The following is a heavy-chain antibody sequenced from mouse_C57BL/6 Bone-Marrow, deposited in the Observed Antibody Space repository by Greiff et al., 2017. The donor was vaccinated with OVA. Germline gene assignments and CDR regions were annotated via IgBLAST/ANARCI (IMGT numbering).Heavy chain of an antibody. D-gene: IGHD1-1*01. CDR1: GFTFSSYG. V-gene: IGHV5-6*01. J-gene: IGHJ1*03. Sequence: EVKVVESGGDLVKPGGSLKLSCAASGFTFSSYGMSWVRQTPDKRLEWVATISSGGSYTYYPASVKGRFTISRDNAKNTLYLQMSSLKSEDTAMYYCARQRSGHWYFDVWGTGTTVTVSS. CDR3: ARQRSGHWYFDV. CDR2: ISSGGSYT.